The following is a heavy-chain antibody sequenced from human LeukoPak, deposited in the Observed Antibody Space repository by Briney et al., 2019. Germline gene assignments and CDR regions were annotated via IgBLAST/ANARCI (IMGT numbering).Heavy chain of an antibody. CDR3: AREGWLLSKNYYYGMDV. D-gene: IGHD3-3*01. CDR1: GFTFSSYG. Sequence: QPGRSLRLPCAASGFTFSSYGMHWVRQAPGKGLEWVAVIWYDGSNKYYADSVKGRFTISRDNSKNTLYLQMNSLRAEDTAVYYCAREGWLLSKNYYYGMDVWGQGTTVTVSS. J-gene: IGHJ6*02. CDR2: IWYDGSNK. V-gene: IGHV3-33*01.